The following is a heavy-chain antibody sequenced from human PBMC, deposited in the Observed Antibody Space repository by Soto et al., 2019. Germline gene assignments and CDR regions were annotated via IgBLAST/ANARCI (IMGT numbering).Heavy chain of an antibody. CDR1: GFTFSSYG. Sequence: PGGSLRLSCAASGFTFSSYGMHWVRQAPGKGLEWVAVISYDGSDKYYADSVKGRFTISRDNSKNTLYLQMNSLRAEDTAVYYCAKDRDTPPYWGQGTLVTVSS. J-gene: IGHJ4*02. CDR3: AKDRDTPPY. CDR2: ISYDGSDK. D-gene: IGHD2-15*01. V-gene: IGHV3-30*18.